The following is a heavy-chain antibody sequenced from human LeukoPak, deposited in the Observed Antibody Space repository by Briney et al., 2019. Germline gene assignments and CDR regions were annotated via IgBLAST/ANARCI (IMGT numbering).Heavy chain of an antibody. CDR2: ISGSGGGT. CDR1: GFTFSNYA. D-gene: IGHD3-3*02. Sequence: GGSLRLSCAASGFTFSNYAMSWVRQAPGKGLERVSTISGSGGGTYYADSVKGRFTISRDNSKNTLYLQMNSLRAEDTAVYYCAKGISDLDYWGQGTLVTVSS. CDR3: AKGISDLDY. J-gene: IGHJ4*02. V-gene: IGHV3-23*01.